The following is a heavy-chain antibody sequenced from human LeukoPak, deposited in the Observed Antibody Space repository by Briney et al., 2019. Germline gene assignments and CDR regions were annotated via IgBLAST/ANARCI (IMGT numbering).Heavy chain of an antibody. D-gene: IGHD6-19*01. CDR2: ISSSSSTI. J-gene: IGHJ4*02. Sequence: PGGSLRLSCAASGFTFSSYRMNWVRQAPGKGLEWVSYISSSSSTIYYADSVKGRFTISRDNAKNSLYLQMNSLRAEDTAVYYCAREPSGWYDYYFDYWGQGTLVTVSS. CDR3: AREPSGWYDYYFDY. V-gene: IGHV3-48*01. CDR1: GFTFSSYR.